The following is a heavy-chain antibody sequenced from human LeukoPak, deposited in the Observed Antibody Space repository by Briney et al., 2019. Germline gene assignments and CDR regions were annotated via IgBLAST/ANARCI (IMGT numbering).Heavy chain of an antibody. J-gene: IGHJ5*02. CDR1: GYSISSGHF. D-gene: IGHD3-22*01. CDR3: ARHVSYNIIGSHWGGFDP. Sequence: SEALSLTXAVSGYSISSGHFWGWIRPPPGKGLEWIGGIFQSGTTYYNPSLKSRVTISVDTSKNHFSLKLSSVTAADTAVYYCARHVSYNIIGSHWGGFDPWGQGTLVTVSS. CDR2: IFQSGTT. V-gene: IGHV4-38-2*01.